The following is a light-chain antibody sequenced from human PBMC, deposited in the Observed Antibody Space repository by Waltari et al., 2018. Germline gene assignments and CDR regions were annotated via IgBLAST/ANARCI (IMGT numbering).Light chain of an antibody. CDR2: HSS. CDR3: QQGDTSPPT. Sequence: EIHMTQSPSSVSASVGDRVSMSCRASQDISTSLAWYQQKSGKAPSLLIYHSSTLQSGVPSRFSGAGTGTDFTLTINNLHPEDFATYFCQQGDTSPPTFGPGTRWNSN. CDR1: QDISTS. J-gene: IGKJ1*01. V-gene: IGKV1-12*01.